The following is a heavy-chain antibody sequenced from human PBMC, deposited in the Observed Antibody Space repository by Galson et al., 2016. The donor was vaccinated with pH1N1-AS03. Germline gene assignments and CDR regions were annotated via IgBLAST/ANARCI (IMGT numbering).Heavy chain of an antibody. D-gene: IGHD5-18*01. J-gene: IGHJ3*02. Sequence: SLRLSCAASGFTFRTFSIYWVRQAPGKGLEYVSGISDNGINTYYADPVKARFTISRDKSKITVYLQMSSLRTEDTAVYYCIKEGNRLQSRRSDAFDIWGRGTMVTVSS. CDR2: ISDNGINT. CDR1: GFTFRTFS. V-gene: IGHV3-64D*06. CDR3: IKEGNRLQSRRSDAFDI.